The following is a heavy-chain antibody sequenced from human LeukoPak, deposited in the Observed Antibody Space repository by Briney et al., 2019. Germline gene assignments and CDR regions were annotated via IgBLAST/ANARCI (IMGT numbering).Heavy chain of an antibody. CDR2: IIPILGIA. CDR1: GYTFTSYD. CDR3: ARVYGSGSYSGGNWFDP. D-gene: IGHD3-10*01. V-gene: IGHV1-69*04. Sequence: ASVKVSCKASGYTFTSYDINWVRQAPGQGLEWMGRIIPILGIANYAQKFQGRVTITADKSTSTAYMELSSLRSEDTAVYYCARVYGSGSYSGGNWFDPWGQGTLVTVSS. J-gene: IGHJ5*02.